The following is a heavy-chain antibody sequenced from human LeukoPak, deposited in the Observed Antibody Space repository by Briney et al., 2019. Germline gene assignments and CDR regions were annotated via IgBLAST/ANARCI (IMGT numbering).Heavy chain of an antibody. V-gene: IGHV1-2*02. CDR3: ARGRYYDSSGYYYIYAFDI. CDR1: GYTFTGYY. D-gene: IGHD3-22*01. J-gene: IGHJ3*02. CDR2: INPNSGGT. Sequence: ASVKVSCKASGYTFTGYYMHWVRQAPGQGLEWMGWINPNSGGTNYAQKFQGRVTMTRDTSISTAYMELSRLRSDDTAVYYCARGRYYDSSGYYYIYAFDIWGQGTMVTVSS.